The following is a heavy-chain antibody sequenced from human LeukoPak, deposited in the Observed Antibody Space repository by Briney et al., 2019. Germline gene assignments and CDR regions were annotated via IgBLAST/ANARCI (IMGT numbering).Heavy chain of an antibody. J-gene: IGHJ4*02. CDR2: VRDRANSYAT. D-gene: IGHD3-9*01. Sequence: PGGSLKLSCAASGFSFSDSPMHWVRRASGKGLEWVGRVRDRANSYATGYAASVEGRFTISRDDSENTAYLQMNSLIIEDTAVYYCTRQRPQTGTFDYWGQGVLVTLSS. CDR3: TRQRPQTGTFDY. V-gene: IGHV3-73*01. CDR1: GFSFSDSP.